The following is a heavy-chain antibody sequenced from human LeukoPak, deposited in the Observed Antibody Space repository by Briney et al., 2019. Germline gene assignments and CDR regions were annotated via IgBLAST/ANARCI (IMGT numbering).Heavy chain of an antibody. V-gene: IGHV3-23*01. CDR2: ISGSGGST. J-gene: IGHJ6*02. CDR1: GFTFSSYA. Sequence: GGSLRLSCAASGFTFSSYAMSWVRQAPGKGLEWVSGISGSGGSTYYAVSVKGRFTISRDNSKNTLYLQMNSLRAEATAVYYCAKEPPGNYGMDVWGQGTTVTVSS. CDR3: AKEPPGNYGMDV. D-gene: IGHD3-10*01.